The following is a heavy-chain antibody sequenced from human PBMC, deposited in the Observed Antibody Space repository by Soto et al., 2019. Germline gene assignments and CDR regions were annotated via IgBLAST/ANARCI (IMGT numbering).Heavy chain of an antibody. CDR3: TIVRVADSALDH. V-gene: IGHV3-30*02. CDR2: MSYDGSDT. D-gene: IGHD3-10*02. Sequence: GALRLSCVGSGFIFSNNGMHWVRQTPGKGLEWVAFMSYDGSDTFYVDSVKGRFTISRDNSKNTLFLHMSNLRAEDTAMYYCTIVRVADSALDHWGQGTLVTVSS. J-gene: IGHJ4*01. CDR1: GFIFSNNG.